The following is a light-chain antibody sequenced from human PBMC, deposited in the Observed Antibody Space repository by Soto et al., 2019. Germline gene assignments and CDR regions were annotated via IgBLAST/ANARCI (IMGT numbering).Light chain of an antibody. V-gene: IGLV2-14*01. CDR1: SSDVGGYNY. J-gene: IGLJ1*01. CDR2: DVS. Sequence: QSALTQPASVSGSPGQSIAISCTGASSDVGGYNYVSWYQQHPGKAPRLMIYDVSNRSSGVSDRFSGSKSGNTASLTISGLQAGDEAEYYCSSYTSSSTYVFGTGTKVTVL. CDR3: SSYTSSSTYV.